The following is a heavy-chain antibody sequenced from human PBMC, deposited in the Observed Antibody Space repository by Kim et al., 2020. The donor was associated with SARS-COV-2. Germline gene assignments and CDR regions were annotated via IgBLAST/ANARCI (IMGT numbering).Heavy chain of an antibody. CDR3: ASGPPGRDY. Sequence: GSTYYNPSLKSRVTITVDTAKNHFSLRLSSVTASGTAVYYCASGPPGRDYWGQGTLVTVSS. CDR2: GST. J-gene: IGHJ4*01. V-gene: IGHV4-39*01.